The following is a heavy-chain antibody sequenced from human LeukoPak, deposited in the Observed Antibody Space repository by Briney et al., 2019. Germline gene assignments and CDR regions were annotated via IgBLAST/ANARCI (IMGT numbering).Heavy chain of an antibody. D-gene: IGHD3-10*01. Sequence: SETLSLTCTVSGGSISSYYWSWIRQPPGKGLEWIGYIYYSGSTNYNPSLKGRVTMLVDTSKNQFSLKLRSVTAADTAVYYCARDRGSGIDYWGQGTLVTVSS. CDR3: ARDRGSGIDY. CDR2: IYYSGST. J-gene: IGHJ4*02. CDR1: GGSISSYY. V-gene: IGHV4-59*12.